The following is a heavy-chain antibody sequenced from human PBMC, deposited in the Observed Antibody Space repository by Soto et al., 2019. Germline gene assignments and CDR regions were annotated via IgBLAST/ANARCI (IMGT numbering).Heavy chain of an antibody. CDR3: ARDLRPYDFRWFDP. Sequence: GGSLRLSCAASGFTFGDHAMHWVRQAPGKGLEWVSGISWDSGSIGYADSVKGRFTISRDNAKNSLYLQMNTLRAEDTALYYCARDLRPYDFRWFDPWGQGTLVTVSS. CDR2: ISWDSGSI. V-gene: IGHV3-9*01. CDR1: GFTFGDHA. D-gene: IGHD3-3*01. J-gene: IGHJ5*02.